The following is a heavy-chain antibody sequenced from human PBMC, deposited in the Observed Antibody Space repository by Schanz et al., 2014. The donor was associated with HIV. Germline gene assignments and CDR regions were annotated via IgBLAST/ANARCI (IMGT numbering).Heavy chain of an antibody. CDR3: TTDKLVIAATTKMGFDY. J-gene: IGHJ4*02. Sequence: EVQLVESGGGLVKPGGSLRLSCAASGFTFSNAWLSWVRQAPGKGLEWVGRIKSKTDGGTTEYAAPVKGRFTISRDDSKNTLYLQMNSLKTEDTAVYYCTTDKLVIAATTKMGFDYWGQGTLVTVSS. CDR1: GFTFSNAW. CDR2: IKSKTDGGTT. V-gene: IGHV3-15*01. D-gene: IGHD2-15*01.